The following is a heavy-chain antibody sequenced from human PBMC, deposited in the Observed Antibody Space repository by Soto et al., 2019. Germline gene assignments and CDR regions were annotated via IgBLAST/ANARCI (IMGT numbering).Heavy chain of an antibody. CDR1: GYTFTSYD. CDR2: MNPNSGNT. Sequence: ASVKVSCKASGYTFTSYDINWVRQATGQGLEWMGWMNPNSGNTGYAQKFQGRVTMTRNTSISTAYMELSSLRSEDTAVYYCARAIYYGSGSYYNGGFDYWGQGTLVTVSS. D-gene: IGHD3-10*01. V-gene: IGHV1-8*01. J-gene: IGHJ4*02. CDR3: ARAIYYGSGSYYNGGFDY.